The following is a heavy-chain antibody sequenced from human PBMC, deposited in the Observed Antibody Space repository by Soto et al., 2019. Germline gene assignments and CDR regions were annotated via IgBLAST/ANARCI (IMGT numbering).Heavy chain of an antibody. V-gene: IGHV4-61*01. CDR3: ARVYDSSDVGGYYFDY. D-gene: IGHD3-22*01. CDR2: IYYSGST. Sequence: LSLTRTVSGDPVRSGRYDWSWIRQPPGKGLEWFGSIYYSGSTYYNPSLKSRVTISVDTSKNQFSLKLSSVTAADTAVYYCARVYDSSDVGGYYFDYWGQGTLVTVSS. J-gene: IGHJ4*02. CDR1: GDPVRSGRYD.